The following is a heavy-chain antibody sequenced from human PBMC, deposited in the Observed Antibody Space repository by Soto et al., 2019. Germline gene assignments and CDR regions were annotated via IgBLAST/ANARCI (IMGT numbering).Heavy chain of an antibody. Sequence: GGSLRLSCAASGFTFSSYAMSWVRQAPGKGLEWVSAISGSGGSTYYADSVKGRFTISRDKSKNTLYLQMNSLRAEDTAVYYCAKDSLGPVWKWLPPFPRWFDPGGQGTLVTVSS. CDR2: ISGSGGST. V-gene: IGHV3-23*01. J-gene: IGHJ5*02. CDR1: GFTFSSYA. CDR3: AKDSLGPVWKWLPPFPRWFDP. D-gene: IGHD6-19*01.